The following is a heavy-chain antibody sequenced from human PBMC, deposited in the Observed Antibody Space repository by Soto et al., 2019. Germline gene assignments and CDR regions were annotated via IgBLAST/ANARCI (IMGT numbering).Heavy chain of an antibody. V-gene: IGHV4-34*01. D-gene: IGHD3-3*01. Sequence: SETLSLTCAVYVGSFSGYYWTWIRQPPGKGLEWIGDINHNERTNENPSLKSRVSISVDTSKNQFSLKLRSLTAEDTAIYYCTSDTFGLRDSWGQGTLVTVSS. CDR2: INHNERT. CDR3: TSDTFGLRDS. J-gene: IGHJ4*02. CDR1: VGSFSGYY.